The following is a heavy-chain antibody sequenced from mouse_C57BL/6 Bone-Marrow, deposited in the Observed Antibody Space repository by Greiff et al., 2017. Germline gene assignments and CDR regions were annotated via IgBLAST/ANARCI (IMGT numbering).Heavy chain of an antibody. Sequence: VQLQQSGAELVKPGASVKFSCKASGYAFSSYWMNWVKQRPGKGLEWIGQIYPGDGDTNYNGKFKGKATLTADKSSSTAYMQLSSLTSEDSAVYFCARSSSGSLYFDYWGQGTTLTVSS. V-gene: IGHV1-80*01. CDR1: GYAFSSYW. CDR2: IYPGDGDT. CDR3: ARSSSGSLYFDY. D-gene: IGHD3-2*02. J-gene: IGHJ2*01.